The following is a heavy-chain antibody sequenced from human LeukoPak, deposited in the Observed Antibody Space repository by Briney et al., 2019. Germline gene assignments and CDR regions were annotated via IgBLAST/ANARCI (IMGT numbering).Heavy chain of an antibody. CDR2: IWYDGSNR. Sequence: GGSLRLSCAVSGFTVSINYMSWVRQAPGKGLEWVAVIWYDGSNRQYADSVKGRFTISRDNSKNTLYLQMNSLRAEDTAVYYCARDFGFSPSSGYSFDYWGQGTLVTVSS. J-gene: IGHJ4*02. CDR1: GFTVSINY. D-gene: IGHD3-22*01. V-gene: IGHV3-33*01. CDR3: ARDFGFSPSSGYSFDY.